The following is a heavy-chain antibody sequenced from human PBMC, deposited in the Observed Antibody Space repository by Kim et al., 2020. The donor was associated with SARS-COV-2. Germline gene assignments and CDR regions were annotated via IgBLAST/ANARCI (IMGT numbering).Heavy chain of an antibody. Sequence: GGSLRLSCAASGFTFSSYGMHWVRQAPGKGLEWVAVISYDGSNKYYADSVKGRFTISRDNSKNTLYLQMNSLRAEDTAVYYCAKDWAWFGVRGVIIADWGQGTLVTVSS. J-gene: IGHJ4*02. D-gene: IGHD3-10*01. CDR3: AKDWAWFGVRGVIIAD. V-gene: IGHV3-30*18. CDR1: GFTFSSYG. CDR2: ISYDGSNK.